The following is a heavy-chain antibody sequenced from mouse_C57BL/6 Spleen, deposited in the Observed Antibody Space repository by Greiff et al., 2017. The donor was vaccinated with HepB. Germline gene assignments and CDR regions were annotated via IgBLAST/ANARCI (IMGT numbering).Heavy chain of an antibody. J-gene: IGHJ3*01. CDR1: GYTFTSYG. V-gene: IGHV1-81*01. Sequence: VQLQQSGAELARPGASVKLSCKASGYTFTSYGISWVKQRTGQGLEWIGEIYPRSGNSYYNEKFKGKATLTADKSSSTAYMEPRSLTSEDSAVYFCARDTTVVATDAYGGQGTLVTVSA. CDR3: ARDTTVVATDAY. D-gene: IGHD1-1*01. CDR2: IYPRSGNS.